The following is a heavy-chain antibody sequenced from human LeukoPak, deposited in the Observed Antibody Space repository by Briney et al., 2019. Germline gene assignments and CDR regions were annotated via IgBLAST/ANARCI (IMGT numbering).Heavy chain of an antibody. Sequence: GASVKVSCKASGYTFTSYYMHWVRQAPGQGLEWMGIINPSGGSTSYAQKFQGRVTMTRDTSTSTVYMELSSLRSEDTAVHYCAREEACSSTSCYADFDYWGQGTLVTVSS. CDR3: AREEACSSTSCYADFDY. CDR1: GYTFTSYY. J-gene: IGHJ4*02. D-gene: IGHD2-2*01. V-gene: IGHV1-46*01. CDR2: INPSGGST.